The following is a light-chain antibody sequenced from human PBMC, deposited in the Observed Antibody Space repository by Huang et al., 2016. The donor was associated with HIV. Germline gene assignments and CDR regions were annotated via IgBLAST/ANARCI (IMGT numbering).Light chain of an antibody. CDR3: QQYNKWPYT. J-gene: IGKJ2*01. Sequence: ELLMTQSPATLSVSPGDRVSLSCRAGESIGSDLAWYQQRPGQAPRLLIYGTATRASGVPARFSGGGSGTDFTRTITSLQSEDFVIYYCQQYNKWPYTFGLGTKLEIK. V-gene: IGKV3-15*01. CDR2: GTA. CDR1: ESIGSD.